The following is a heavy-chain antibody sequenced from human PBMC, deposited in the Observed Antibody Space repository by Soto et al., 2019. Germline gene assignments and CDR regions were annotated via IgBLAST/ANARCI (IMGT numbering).Heavy chain of an antibody. D-gene: IGHD4-17*01. V-gene: IGHV3-30-3*01. Sequence: QVQLVESGGGVVQPGRSLRLSCAASGFTFSSYAMHWVRRAPGKGLEWMAVMSYDGSNKYYADSVKGRFTISRDNSKNTLYLEMNSLRPEDTPLYYCARYGGAYWGQGTLVIVSS. CDR3: ARYGGAY. J-gene: IGHJ4*02. CDR2: MSYDGSNK. CDR1: GFTFSSYA.